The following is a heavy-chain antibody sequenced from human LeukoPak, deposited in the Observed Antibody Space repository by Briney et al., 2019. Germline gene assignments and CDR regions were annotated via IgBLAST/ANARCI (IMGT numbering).Heavy chain of an antibody. V-gene: IGHV3-48*03. CDR2: ISSSGSNI. J-gene: IGHJ4*02. CDR1: GFTFSSYE. D-gene: IGHD5-12*01. CDR3: ARGWISDSFDY. Sequence: AGGSLILSCAASGFTFSSYEMNWVRQAPGKGLEWVSYISSSGSNIYYADSVKGRFTISRDNAKNSLYLQMNSLRAEDTAVYYCARGWISDSFDYWGQGTLVTVSS.